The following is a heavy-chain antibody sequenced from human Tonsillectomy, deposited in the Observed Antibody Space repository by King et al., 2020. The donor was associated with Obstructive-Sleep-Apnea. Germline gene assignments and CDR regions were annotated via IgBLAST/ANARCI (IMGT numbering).Heavy chain of an antibody. V-gene: IGHV3-30*02. CDR3: AKEGIEVSAAN. CDR1: GFTFSNYG. Sequence: VQLVESGGGVVQPGRSLRLSCVASGFTFSNYGMHWVRQAPGKGLEWLTFIRYDGSNQYYTDSVKGRFTISRDNSKTTLFLQLNSLRTEDTAVYYCAKEGIEVSAANWGQGTLVTVSS. CDR2: IRYDGSNQ. D-gene: IGHD3-22*01. J-gene: IGHJ4*02.